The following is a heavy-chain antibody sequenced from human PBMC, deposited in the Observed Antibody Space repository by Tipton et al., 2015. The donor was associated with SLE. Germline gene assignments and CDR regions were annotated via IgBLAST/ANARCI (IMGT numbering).Heavy chain of an antibody. V-gene: IGHV3-30*04. Sequence: SLRLSCAASGFTFSSYAMHWVRQAPGKGLEWVAVISYDGSNKYYADSVKGRFTISRDNSKNTLYLQMNSLRAEDTAVYYCAAGIFGVAPPDYWGQGGLVTVSS. CDR2: ISYDGSNK. D-gene: IGHD3-3*01. CDR3: AAGIFGVAPPDY. CDR1: GFTFSSYA. J-gene: IGHJ4*02.